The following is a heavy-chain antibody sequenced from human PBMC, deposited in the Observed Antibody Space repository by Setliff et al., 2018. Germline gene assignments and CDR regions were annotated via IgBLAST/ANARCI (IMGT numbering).Heavy chain of an antibody. CDR3: ARNWVTAQHYYYGMDV. Sequence: PGGSLRLSWSPSGFTFSNYGMHWVRQAPGKGLEWVALIWNDGSSKFYGDSVKGRFTISRDNSKNTLYLQMDSLRAEDTAVYYCARNWVTAQHYYYGMDVWGQGTTVTVSS. CDR2: IWNDGSSK. V-gene: IGHV3-33*01. D-gene: IGHD2-21*02. J-gene: IGHJ6*02. CDR1: GFTFSNYG.